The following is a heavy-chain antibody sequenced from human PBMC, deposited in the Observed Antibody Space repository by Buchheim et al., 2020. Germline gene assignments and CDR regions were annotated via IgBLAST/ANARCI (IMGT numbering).Heavy chain of an antibody. D-gene: IGHD6-13*01. CDR3: AKTTGYSSSWYYGYYYYMDV. CDR1: GFTFSSYA. Sequence: EVQLLESGGGLVQPGGSLRLSCAASGFTFSSYAMSWVRQAPGKGLEWVSAISGSGGSTYYADSVTGRFTISRDNSKNTLYLQMNSLRAEDTAVYYCAKTTGYSSSWYYGYYYYMDVWGKGTT. V-gene: IGHV3-23*01. J-gene: IGHJ6*03. CDR2: ISGSGGST.